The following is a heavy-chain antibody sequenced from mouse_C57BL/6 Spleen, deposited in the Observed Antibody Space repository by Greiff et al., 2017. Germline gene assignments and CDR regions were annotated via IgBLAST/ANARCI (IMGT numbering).Heavy chain of an antibody. J-gene: IGHJ2*01. CDR1: GYTFTDYE. CDR3: TGSRGRSHYFDY. Sequence: QVQLQQSGAELVRPGASVTLSCKASGYTFTDYEMHWVKQTPVHGLEWIGAIDPDTGGTAYNQKFKGKAILTADKSSSTAYMELRILTSEDSAVYYCTGSRGRSHYFDYRGQGTTLTVSS. D-gene: IGHD1-1*02. V-gene: IGHV1-15*01. CDR2: IDPDTGGT.